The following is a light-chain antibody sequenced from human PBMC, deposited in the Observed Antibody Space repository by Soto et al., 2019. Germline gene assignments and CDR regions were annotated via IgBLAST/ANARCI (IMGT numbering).Light chain of an antibody. CDR1: QSISSY. V-gene: IGKV1-39*01. CDR3: QQTYTSRIT. CDR2: AAS. J-gene: IGKJ5*01. Sequence: IRMTQSPSSLSASTGDRVTITCRASQSISSYLSWYQQTPGKAPKLLIFAASSLQSGVPSRFSGSGSGTDFTLTVSNLQPEDFATYYCQQTYTSRITFGLGTRLEIK.